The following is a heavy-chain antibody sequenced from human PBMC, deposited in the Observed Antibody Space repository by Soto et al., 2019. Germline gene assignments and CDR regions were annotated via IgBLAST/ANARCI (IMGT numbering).Heavy chain of an antibody. J-gene: IGHJ5*02. D-gene: IGHD3-10*01. CDR2: IYYSGST. CDR3: ARRGDYDSGHNWFDL. V-gene: IGHV4-59*01. Sequence: SETLSLTCTVSGGSISSFYWSWIRQPPGKGLEWIGYIYYSGSTNYNPSLKSRVTISVDTSKNQFSLNLSSVTAADTAVYYCARRGDYDSGHNWFDLCGQGTLVTVSS. CDR1: GGSISSFY.